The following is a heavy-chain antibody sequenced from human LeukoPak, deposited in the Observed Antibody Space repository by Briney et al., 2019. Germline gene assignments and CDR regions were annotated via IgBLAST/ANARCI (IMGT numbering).Heavy chain of an antibody. CDR1: GGSISSSSYY. J-gene: IGHJ4*02. V-gene: IGHV4-39*07. CDR3: ARDFGPGPIGGYCSSTSCPWDY. Sequence: SETLSLTCTVSGGSISSSSYYWGWIRQPPGKGLEWIGSIYYSGSTYYNPSLKSRVTISVDTSKNQFSLKLSSVTAADTAVYYCARDFGPGPIGGYCSSTSCPWDYWGQGTLSPSPQ. CDR2: IYYSGST. D-gene: IGHD2-2*01.